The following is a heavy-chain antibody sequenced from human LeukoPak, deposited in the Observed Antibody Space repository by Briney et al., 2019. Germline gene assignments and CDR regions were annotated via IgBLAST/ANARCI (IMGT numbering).Heavy chain of an antibody. Sequence: GGSLRLSCAASGFTFSSYSMNWVRQAPGKGLEWVSSISSSSSYIHYADSVKGRFTISRDNAKNSLYLQMNSLRAEDTAVYYCARGNSLLWFGELLPPYYFDYWGQGTLVTVSS. CDR2: ISSSSSYI. CDR3: ARGNSLLWFGELLPPYYFDY. D-gene: IGHD3-10*01. J-gene: IGHJ4*02. CDR1: GFTFSSYS. V-gene: IGHV3-21*01.